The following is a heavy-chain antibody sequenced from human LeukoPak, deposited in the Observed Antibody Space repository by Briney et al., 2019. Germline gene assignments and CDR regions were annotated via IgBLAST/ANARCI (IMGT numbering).Heavy chain of an antibody. CDR3: ASSITIHGVVSRFVY. J-gene: IGHJ4*02. CDR2: INSDGSST. Sequence: PGGSLRLSCAASGFTFNTYWMHWVRQAPGKGLVWVSHINSDGSSTNYADSVKGRFTISRDNAKNTLYLQMNSLRAEDTAVYYCASSITIHGVVSRFVYWGQGTLVTVSS. CDR1: GFTFNTYW. V-gene: IGHV3-74*01. D-gene: IGHD3-3*01.